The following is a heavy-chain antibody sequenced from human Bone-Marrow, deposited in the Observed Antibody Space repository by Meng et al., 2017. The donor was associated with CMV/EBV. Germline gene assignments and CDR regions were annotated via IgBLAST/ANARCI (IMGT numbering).Heavy chain of an antibody. CDR2: INHSGST. CDR1: GGSFSGYY. J-gene: IGHJ3*02. Sequence: SETLSLTCAVYGGSFSGYYWSWIRQPPGKGLEWIGEINHSGSTNYNPSLKSRATIPVDTSKNQFPLKLSSVTAADTAVYYCARGRGVPGYCSGGSCLRGFDIWGQGTMVTVSS. D-gene: IGHD2-15*01. CDR3: ARGRGVPGYCSGGSCLRGFDI. V-gene: IGHV4-34*01.